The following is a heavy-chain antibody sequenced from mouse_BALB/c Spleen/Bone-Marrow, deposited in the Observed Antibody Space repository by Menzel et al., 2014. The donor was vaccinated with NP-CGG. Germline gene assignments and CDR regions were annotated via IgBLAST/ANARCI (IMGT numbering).Heavy chain of an antibody. CDR3: ARRGGYPWFAY. Sequence: QVQLQQSGAELMRPGASVKISCEATGYTFRNYWIEWVKQRPGHGLEWIGEILPGSYSTNYNEKLKGKATFTADTSSNTAYMQLSSLTSGDSAVYYCARRGGYPWFAYWGQGTLVTVSA. V-gene: IGHV1-9*01. D-gene: IGHD2-2*01. J-gene: IGHJ3*01. CDR1: GYTFRNYW. CDR2: ILPGSYST.